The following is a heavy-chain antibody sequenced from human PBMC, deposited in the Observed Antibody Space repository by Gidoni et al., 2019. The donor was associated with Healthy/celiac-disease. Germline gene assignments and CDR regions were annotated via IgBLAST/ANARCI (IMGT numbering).Heavy chain of an antibody. D-gene: IGHD6-13*01. CDR3: ARGGFVGSSWYSLHPGGYYYYGMDV. Sequence: QVQLQQWGAGLLKPSATLSLTCAVYGGSFSGYYWSWIRQPPGKGLEWIGEINHSGSTNYNPSLKSRVTISVDTSKNQFSLKLSSVTAADTAVYYCARGGFVGSSWYSLHPGGYYYYGMDVWGQGTTVTVSS. J-gene: IGHJ6*02. V-gene: IGHV4-34*01. CDR2: INHSGST. CDR1: GGSFSGYY.